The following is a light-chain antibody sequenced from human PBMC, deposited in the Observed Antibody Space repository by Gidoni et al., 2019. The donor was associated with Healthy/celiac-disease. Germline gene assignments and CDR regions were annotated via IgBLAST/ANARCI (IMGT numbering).Light chain of an antibody. CDR2: KAS. CDR3: QQYNSYPWT. J-gene: IGKJ1*01. V-gene: IGKV1-5*03. Sequence: DIQMTQSPSTLSASVGDRVTITCRGSQSISSCLAWYQQKPGKAPKLLIYKASSLESGVPSRFSGSGSGTEFTLTISSLQPDDFATYYCQQYNSYPWTFGQGTKVEIK. CDR1: QSISSC.